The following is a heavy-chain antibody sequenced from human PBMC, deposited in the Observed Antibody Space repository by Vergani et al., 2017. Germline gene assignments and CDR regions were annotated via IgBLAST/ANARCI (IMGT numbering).Heavy chain of an antibody. CDR1: GGSISSGGYY. CDR3: ARAQIAAAASWGGSMDV. V-gene: IGHV4-31*03. J-gene: IGHJ6*03. Sequence: QVQLQESGPGLVKPSQTLSLTCTVSGGSISSGGYYWSWIRQPPGKGLEWIGYIYYSGSTYYNPSLKSRVTISVDTSKNQFSLKLSSVTAADPAVYYCARAQIAAAASWGGSMDVWGKGTTVTVAS. CDR2: IYYSGST. D-gene: IGHD6-13*01.